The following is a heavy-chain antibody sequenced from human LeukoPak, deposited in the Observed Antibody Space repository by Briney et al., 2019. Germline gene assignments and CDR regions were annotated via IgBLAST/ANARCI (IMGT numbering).Heavy chain of an antibody. Sequence: EASVKVSCKASGFTFTSSAVQWVRQARGERLEWIGWIVVGSGNTNYAQKFQERVTITRDMSTSTAYMELSSLRSEDTAVYYCAASYGSGTYADYWGQGTLVTVSS. J-gene: IGHJ4*02. CDR1: GFTFTSSA. CDR2: IVVGSGNT. V-gene: IGHV1-58*01. D-gene: IGHD3-10*01. CDR3: AASYGSGTYADY.